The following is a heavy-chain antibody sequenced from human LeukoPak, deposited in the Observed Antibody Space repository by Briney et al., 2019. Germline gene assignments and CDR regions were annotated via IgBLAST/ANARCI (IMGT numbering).Heavy chain of an antibody. J-gene: IGHJ4*02. CDR3: AKDYSNSFDY. CDR1: GFTFSSYG. Sequence: PGGSLRLSCAASGFTFSSYGMHWVRQAPGKGLGWVAFIRYDGSNKYYADSVKGRFAISRDNSKNTLYLQMNSLRAEDTAVYYCAKDYSNSFDYWGQGTLVTVSS. V-gene: IGHV3-30*02. CDR2: IRYDGSNK. D-gene: IGHD4-11*01.